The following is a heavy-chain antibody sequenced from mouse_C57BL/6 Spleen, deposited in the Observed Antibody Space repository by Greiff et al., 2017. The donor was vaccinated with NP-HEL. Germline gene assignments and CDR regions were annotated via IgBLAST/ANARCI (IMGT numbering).Heavy chain of an antibody. CDR2: IYPRSGNT. V-gene: IGHV1-81*01. CDR1: GYTFTSYG. D-gene: IGHD1-1*01. Sequence: QVQLQQSGAELARPGASVKLSCKASGYTFTSYGISWVKQRTGQGLEWIGEIYPRSGNTYYNEKFKGKATLTADKSSSKAYMELRSLTSADSAVYFCARLGGSSYGYFDVWGTGTTVTVSS. CDR3: ARLGGSSYGYFDV. J-gene: IGHJ1*03.